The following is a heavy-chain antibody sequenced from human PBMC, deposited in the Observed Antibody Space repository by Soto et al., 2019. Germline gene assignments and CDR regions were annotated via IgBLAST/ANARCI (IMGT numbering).Heavy chain of an antibody. V-gene: IGHV1-8*01. J-gene: IGHJ6*03. CDR1: GYTFTSYD. D-gene: IGHD3-3*01. CDR3: ARNPPTPYYDFWSGYPTPSYYYYMDV. Sequence: ASVKVFCKASGYTFTSYDINWVRQATGQGLEWMGWTNPNSGNTGYAQKFQGRVTMTRNTSISTAYMELSSLRSEDTAVYYCARNPPTPYYDFWSGYPTPSYYYYMDVWGKGTTVTVSS. CDR2: TNPNSGNT.